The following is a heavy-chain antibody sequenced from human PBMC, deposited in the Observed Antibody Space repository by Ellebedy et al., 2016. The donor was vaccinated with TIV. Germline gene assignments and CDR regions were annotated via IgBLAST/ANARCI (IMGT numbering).Heavy chain of an antibody. D-gene: IGHD7-27*01. CDR1: GFTFSDYY. J-gene: IGHJ4*02. CDR2: ISSSGSTI. V-gene: IGHV3-11*04. CDR3: ARDRNWGGVDY. Sequence: GESLKISXAASGFTFSDYYMSWIRQAPGKGLEWVSYISSSGSTIYYADSVKGRFTISRDNSKNTLYLQMNSLRAEDTAVYYCARDRNWGGVDYWGQGTLVTVSS.